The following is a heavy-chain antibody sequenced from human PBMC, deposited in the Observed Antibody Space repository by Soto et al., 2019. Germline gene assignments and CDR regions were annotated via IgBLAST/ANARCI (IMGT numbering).Heavy chain of an antibody. CDR1: GFTFTSSA. Sequence: GASVKVSCKASGFTFTSSAVQWVRQARGQRLEWIGWIVVGSGNTNYAQKFQERVTITRDMSTSTAYMELSSLRSEDTAVYYCAAGRDLQYSSSKIVWTAYYYGMDVWGQGTTVTVSS. CDR2: IVVGSGNT. CDR3: AAGRDLQYSSSKIVWTAYYYGMDV. J-gene: IGHJ6*02. D-gene: IGHD6-6*01. V-gene: IGHV1-58*01.